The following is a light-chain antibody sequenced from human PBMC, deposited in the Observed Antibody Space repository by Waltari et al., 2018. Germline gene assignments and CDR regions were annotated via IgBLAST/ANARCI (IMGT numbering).Light chain of an antibody. Sequence: DIVMTQSPDSLAVSLGETATINCKSSQSVLFSSNHNNYLAWYQQKPGQAPKRRIYWASTRESGVPDRFSGSGSGTDFTLTISSLQADDVAIYYCQQYSSLPLTFGGGTKVEIE. J-gene: IGKJ4*01. CDR3: QQYSSLPLT. V-gene: IGKV4-1*01. CDR1: QSVLFSSNHNNY. CDR2: WAS.